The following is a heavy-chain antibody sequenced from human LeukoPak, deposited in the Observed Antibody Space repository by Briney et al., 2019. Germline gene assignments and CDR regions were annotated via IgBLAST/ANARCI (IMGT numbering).Heavy chain of an antibody. Sequence: SETLSLTCTVSGGSISSYYWSWIRQPPGKGREWVGYIYYSGSTNYNPSLKSRVTISVDTSKNQFSLKLSSVTAADTAVYYCARLYCSSTSCHNWFDPWGQGTLVTVSS. CDR3: ARLYCSSTSCHNWFDP. J-gene: IGHJ5*02. CDR2: IYYSGST. V-gene: IGHV4-59*12. D-gene: IGHD2-2*01. CDR1: GGSISSYY.